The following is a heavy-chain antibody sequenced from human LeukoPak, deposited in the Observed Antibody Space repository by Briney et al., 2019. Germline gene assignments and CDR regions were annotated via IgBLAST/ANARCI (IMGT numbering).Heavy chain of an antibody. J-gene: IGHJ4*02. CDR2: IKQDGSEK. CDR3: ARDWSGSYYLSPYYFDY. CDR1: GFPFSGYW. D-gene: IGHD6-13*01. Sequence: GGSLRLSCAASGFPFSGYWMSWVRQAPGKGLELVANIKQDGSEKYYVDSVKGRFTISRDNAKNSLYLQMNSPRAEDTAVYYCARDWSGSYYLSPYYFDYWGQGTLVTVSS. V-gene: IGHV3-7*01.